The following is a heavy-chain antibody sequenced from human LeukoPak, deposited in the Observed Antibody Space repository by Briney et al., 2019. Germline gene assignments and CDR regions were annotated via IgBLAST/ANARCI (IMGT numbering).Heavy chain of an antibody. J-gene: IGHJ4*02. CDR1: GFPFSTYE. CDR3: ARVGAYAAVNW. D-gene: IGHD1-1*01. V-gene: IGHV3-48*03. Sequence: GGSPRLSCAASGFPFSTYEMNWVRQAPGKGLEWVSYISNSGGTIYYADSVKGRFTISRDNAKNSLHLQMNSLRAEDTAVYYCARVGAYAAVNWWGQGILVTVSS. CDR2: ISNSGGTI.